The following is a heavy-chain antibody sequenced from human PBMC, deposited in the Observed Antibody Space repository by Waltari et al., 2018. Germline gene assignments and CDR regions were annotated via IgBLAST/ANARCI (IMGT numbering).Heavy chain of an antibody. Sequence: EVQLVESGGLLMQPGGSLRLSCAASGLTVSANFMTWVRQAPGKGLEWASILYPGDKIYYADSVKGRFTISRDNSKNTLYLQMNSLRVEDTAVYYCARWLLSERKGIDVWGQGTTVTVSS. V-gene: IGHV3-53*01. CDR2: LYPGDKI. J-gene: IGHJ6*02. CDR3: ARWLLSERKGIDV. D-gene: IGHD3-3*01. CDR1: GLTVSANF.